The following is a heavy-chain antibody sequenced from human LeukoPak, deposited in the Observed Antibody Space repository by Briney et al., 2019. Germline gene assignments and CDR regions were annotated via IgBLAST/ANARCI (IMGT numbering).Heavy chain of an antibody. CDR2: ISAYNGNT. CDR3: AIFGATPPPYYYYYMDV. Sequence: ASVKVSCKASGYTFTSYGISWVRQAPGQGLEWMGWISAYNGNTNYAQKFQGRVTMTRDTSTSTGYMELSRLTSDDTAVYYCAIFGATPPPYYYYYMDVWGKGTTVTISS. V-gene: IGHV1-18*01. D-gene: IGHD3-16*01. J-gene: IGHJ6*03. CDR1: GYTFTSYG.